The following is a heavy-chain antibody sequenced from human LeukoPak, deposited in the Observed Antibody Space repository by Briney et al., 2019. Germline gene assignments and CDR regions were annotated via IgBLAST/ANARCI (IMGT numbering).Heavy chain of an antibody. CDR3: ARGYSYGYGPFDY. D-gene: IGHD5-18*01. Sequence: GGSLRLSCADSGFTFSSYSMNWVRQAPGKGLEWVSYISSTSSTIYYADSVKGRFAISRDNAKNSLFLQMNSLRDEDTAVYYCARGYSYGYGPFDYWGQGTLVTVS. J-gene: IGHJ4*02. CDR2: ISSTSSTI. CDR1: GFTFSSYS. V-gene: IGHV3-48*02.